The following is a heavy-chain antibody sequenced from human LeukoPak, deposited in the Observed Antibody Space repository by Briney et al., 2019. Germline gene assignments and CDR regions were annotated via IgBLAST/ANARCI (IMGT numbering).Heavy chain of an antibody. Sequence: GGSLRLSCAASGFTFSSYVMSWVRQAPGNGLEWVSGISGSGSSTYYADSVKGRFTISGDNSKNMLYLQMNSLRAEDTAAYYCAKDTSSWYGYYGMDVWGQGTTVTVSS. D-gene: IGHD6-13*01. CDR3: AKDTSSWYGYYGMDV. J-gene: IGHJ6*02. V-gene: IGHV3-23*01. CDR1: GFTFSSYV. CDR2: ISGSGSST.